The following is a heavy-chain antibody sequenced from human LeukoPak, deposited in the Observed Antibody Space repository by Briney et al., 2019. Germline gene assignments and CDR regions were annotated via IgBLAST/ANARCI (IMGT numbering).Heavy chain of an antibody. Sequence: GGSLRLFCAASGFTFSSYSMNWLRQAPGKGREWLSSISSSSSYIYYADSVKGRFTISRDNAKNSLYLQMNSLRAEDTAVYYCARVATHCSSTSCYLRDWGQGTLVTVSS. CDR3: ARVATHCSSTSCYLRD. CDR2: ISSSSSYI. V-gene: IGHV3-21*01. CDR1: GFTFSSYS. J-gene: IGHJ4*02. D-gene: IGHD2-2*01.